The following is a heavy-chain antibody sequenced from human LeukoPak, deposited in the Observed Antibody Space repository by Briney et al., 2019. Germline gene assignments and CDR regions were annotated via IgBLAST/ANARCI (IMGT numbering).Heavy chain of an antibody. D-gene: IGHD4-23*01. J-gene: IGHJ4*02. Sequence: SVKVSCKAPGGTFSSYAISWVRQAPGQGLEWMGRIIPILGIANYAQKFQGRVTITADKSTSTAYMELSSLRSEDTAVYYCARAASYGGYDYWGQGTLVTVSS. CDR2: IIPILGIA. V-gene: IGHV1-69*04. CDR1: GGTFSSYA. CDR3: ARAASYGGYDY.